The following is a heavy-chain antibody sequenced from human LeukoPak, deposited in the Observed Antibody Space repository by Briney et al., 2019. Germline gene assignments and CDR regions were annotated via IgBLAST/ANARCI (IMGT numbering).Heavy chain of an antibody. Sequence: PSETLSLTCTVSGGSIRSSYYYWGWIRQPPGKGLEWIGSIYDSGSTNYNPPLKSRVTISVDTSKNQFSLKLSSVTAADTAVYYCASVYDSSGYYPFWGQGTLVTVSS. V-gene: IGHV4-39*07. CDR1: GGSIRSSYYY. CDR3: ASVYDSSGYYPF. CDR2: IYDSGST. D-gene: IGHD3-22*01. J-gene: IGHJ4*02.